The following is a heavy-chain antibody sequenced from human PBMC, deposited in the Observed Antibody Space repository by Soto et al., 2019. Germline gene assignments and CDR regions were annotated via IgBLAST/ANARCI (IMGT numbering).Heavy chain of an antibody. CDR3: AREQEAGVLRFLEWLLGAFDI. CDR1: GFTFSSYE. D-gene: IGHD3-3*01. J-gene: IGHJ3*02. CDR2: ISSSGSTI. V-gene: IGHV3-48*03. Sequence: GGSLRLSCAASGFTFSSYEMNWVRQAPGKGLEWVSYISSSGSTIYYADSVKGRFTISRDNAKNSLYLQMNSLRAEDTAVYYCAREQEAGVLRFLEWLLGAFDIWGQGTMVTVSS.